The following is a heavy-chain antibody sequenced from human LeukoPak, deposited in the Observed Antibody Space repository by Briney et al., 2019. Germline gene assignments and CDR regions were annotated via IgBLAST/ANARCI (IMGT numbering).Heavy chain of an antibody. D-gene: IGHD5-24*01. CDR1: GGSISSSSYY. V-gene: IGHV4-39*07. Sequence: PSETLSLTCTVSGGSISSSSYYWGWIRQPPGKGLEWIGSIYYSGSTYYNPSLKSRVTISVDTSKNQFSLKLSSVTAADTAEYYCARMDGYSLFDPWGQGTLVTVSS. J-gene: IGHJ5*02. CDR3: ARMDGYSLFDP. CDR2: IYYSGST.